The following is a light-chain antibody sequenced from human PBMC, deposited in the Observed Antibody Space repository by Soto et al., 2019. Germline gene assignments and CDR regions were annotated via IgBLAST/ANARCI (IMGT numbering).Light chain of an antibody. CDR2: AAS. V-gene: IGKV1-8*01. Sequence: AILMTQSPSSFSASTGDRVTITCRASQGISSYLAWYQQKPGKAPKLPIYAASTLQSGVPSRFRGSGSGTDFTLTISCLQSEDFATYYCQQYYSYPLTFGGGTKVEIK. CDR1: QGISSY. CDR3: QQYYSYPLT. J-gene: IGKJ4*01.